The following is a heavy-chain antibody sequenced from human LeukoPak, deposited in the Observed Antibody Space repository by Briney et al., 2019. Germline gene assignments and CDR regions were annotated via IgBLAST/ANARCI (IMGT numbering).Heavy chain of an antibody. CDR3: ARGRYCSSTSCYEVVDY. Sequence: ASVKVSCKASGYTFISYDINWVRQATGQGLEWMGWMNPNSGNTGYAQKFQGRVTMTRNTSISTAYMELSSLRSEDTAVYYCARGRYCSSTSCYEVVDYWGQGTLVTVSS. D-gene: IGHD2-2*01. J-gene: IGHJ4*02. CDR2: MNPNSGNT. V-gene: IGHV1-8*01. CDR1: GYTFISYD.